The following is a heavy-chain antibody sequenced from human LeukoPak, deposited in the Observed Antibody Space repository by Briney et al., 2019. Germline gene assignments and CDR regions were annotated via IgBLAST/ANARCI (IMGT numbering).Heavy chain of an antibody. CDR1: GYTFTGYY. V-gene: IGHV1-2*02. CDR3: ARSDPQLVRYYYYYMDV. CDR2: INPNSGGT. J-gene: IGHJ6*03. Sequence: ASVKVPCKASGYTFTGYYMHWVRQAPGQGLEWMGWINPNSGGTNYAQKFQGRVTMTRDTSISTAYMELSRLRSDDTAVYYCARSDPQLVRYYYYYMDVWGKGTTVTVSS. D-gene: IGHD6-13*01.